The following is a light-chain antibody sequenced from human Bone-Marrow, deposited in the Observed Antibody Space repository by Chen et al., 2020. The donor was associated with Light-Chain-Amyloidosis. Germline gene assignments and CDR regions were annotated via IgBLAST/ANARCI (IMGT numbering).Light chain of an antibody. Sequence: EIVMTQSPATLSVSPGERATLSCRASQSVSSKLAWYQHTPGQAPRLLISGASTRATDVPARFSGSGSGTEFTLTISSLQSEDFAVYYCHQYNNWPGTFGPGTTVDIK. CDR1: QSVSSK. CDR2: GAS. CDR3: HQYNNWPGT. V-gene: IGKV3-15*01. J-gene: IGKJ3*01.